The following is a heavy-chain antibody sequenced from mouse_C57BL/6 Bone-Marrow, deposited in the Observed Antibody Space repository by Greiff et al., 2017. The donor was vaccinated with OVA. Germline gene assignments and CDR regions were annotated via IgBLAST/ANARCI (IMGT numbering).Heavy chain of an antibody. D-gene: IGHD1-1*01. CDR2: IYPRSGNT. CDR1: GYTFTSYG. V-gene: IGHV1-81*01. CDR3: ARYGVLRPWFAY. Sequence: VQLQQSGAELARPGASVKLSCKASGYTFTSYGISWVKQRTGQGLEWIGEIYPRSGNTYYNEKFKGKATLTADKSSSTAYMELRSLTSEDSAVYFCARYGVLRPWFAYWGQGTLVTVSA. J-gene: IGHJ3*01.